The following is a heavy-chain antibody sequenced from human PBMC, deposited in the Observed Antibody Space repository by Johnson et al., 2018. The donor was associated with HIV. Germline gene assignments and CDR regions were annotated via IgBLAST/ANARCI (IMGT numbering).Heavy chain of an antibody. D-gene: IGHD5-24*01. J-gene: IGHJ3*02. CDR2: INEDGSEI. V-gene: IGHV3-7*03. CDR3: ARGLWPQRWAFDI. Sequence: VQLLESGGGLIQPGGSLRLSCEASGFTFSSYAMHWVRQAPGKGLEWVANINEDGSEIYYVDSVKGRFTISRDNAKNSLYLQMNSLRAEDTAVYYCARGLWPQRWAFDIWGQGTMVTVSS. CDR1: GFTFSSYA.